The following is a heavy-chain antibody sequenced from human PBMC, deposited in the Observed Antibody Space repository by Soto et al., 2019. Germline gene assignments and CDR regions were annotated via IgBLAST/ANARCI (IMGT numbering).Heavy chain of an antibody. D-gene: IGHD3-9*01. CDR2: ISSSGRTI. V-gene: IGHV3-11*01. CDR3: ARGTNFDWLIPRDYYLDY. J-gene: IGHJ4*02. Sequence: QVQLVESGGGLVKPGGSLRLSCAASEFTFSDYYMTWIRQAPGKGLEWVSYISSSGRTINYADSVKGRFTISRDNAKNSLYLQMNSLRAEDTAVYYCARGTNFDWLIPRDYYLDYWDQGTLVAVSS. CDR1: EFTFSDYY.